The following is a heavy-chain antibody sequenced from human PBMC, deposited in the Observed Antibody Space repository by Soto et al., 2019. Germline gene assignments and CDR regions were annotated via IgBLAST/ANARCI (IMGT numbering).Heavy chain of an antibody. D-gene: IGHD3-3*01. J-gene: IGHJ5*02. CDR3: ARDRIGTIFGVVSAGPNWFDP. CDR2: ISAYNGNT. Sequence: RASVKVSCKASGYTFTSYGISWVRQAPGQGLEWMGWISAYNGNTNYAQKLQGRVTMTTDTSTSTAYMELRSLRSDDTAVYYCARDRIGTIFGVVSAGPNWFDPWGQGTLVTVSS. CDR1: GYTFTSYG. V-gene: IGHV1-18*01.